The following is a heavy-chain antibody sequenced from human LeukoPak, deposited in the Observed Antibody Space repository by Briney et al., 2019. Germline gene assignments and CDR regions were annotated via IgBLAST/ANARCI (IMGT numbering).Heavy chain of an antibody. D-gene: IGHD6-19*01. CDR3: AKSPVRSGWAIDY. V-gene: IGHV3-30*18. J-gene: IGHJ4*02. CDR2: ISYDADNK. CDR1: GFTFSDYG. Sequence: RPGGSLRLSCAASGFTFSDYGMHWVRQAPGKGLEWVAVISYDADNKYYADSVKGRFTISRDNSKNTLYVQMHSLRAEDMAVYYCAKSPVRSGWAIDYWGQGTLVTVSS.